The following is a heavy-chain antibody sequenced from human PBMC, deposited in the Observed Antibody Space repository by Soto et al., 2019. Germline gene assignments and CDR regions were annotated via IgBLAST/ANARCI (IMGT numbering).Heavy chain of an antibody. J-gene: IGHJ5*02. D-gene: IGHD2-2*01. CDR2: ISAYNGNT. CDR1: GYTFTSYG. Sequence: QVQLVQSGAEVKKTGASVKVSCKASGYTFTSYGISWVRQAPGQGLEWMGWISAYNGNTNYAQKLQGRVTMTTDTSTSTAYMELRSLRSDDTAVYYCARDLQGVPAAINWFDPWGQGTLVTVSS. CDR3: ARDLQGVPAAINWFDP. V-gene: IGHV1-18*01.